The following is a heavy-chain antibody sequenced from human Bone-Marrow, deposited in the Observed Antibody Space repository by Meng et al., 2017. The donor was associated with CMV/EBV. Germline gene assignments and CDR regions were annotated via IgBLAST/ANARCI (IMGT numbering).Heavy chain of an antibody. D-gene: IGHD3-3*01. CDR2: ISSSSSYI. Sequence: GESLKISCAASGFTFSSYSMNWVRQAPGKGLEWVSSISSSSSYIYYADSVKGRFTISRDNAKNSLYLQMNSLRAEDTAVYYCARDTVFGVVNYGMDAWGQGTTVTVSS. CDR3: ARDTVFGVVNYGMDA. J-gene: IGHJ6*02. CDR1: GFTFSSYS. V-gene: IGHV3-21*01.